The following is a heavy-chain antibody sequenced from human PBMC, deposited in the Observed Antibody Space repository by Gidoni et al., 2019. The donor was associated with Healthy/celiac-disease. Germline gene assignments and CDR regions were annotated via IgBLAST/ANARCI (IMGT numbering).Heavy chain of an antibody. V-gene: IGHV3-66*01. J-gene: IGHJ4*02. CDR3: ARDLSDSSGYHGGYYFDY. Sequence: EVQLVESGGGLVQPGGSLRLSCAASGFTVSSNYMSWVRQAPGKGLEWVSVIYSGGSTYYADSVKGRFTISRDNSKNTLYLQMNSLRAEDTAVYYCARDLSDSSGYHGGYYFDYWGQGTLVTVSS. D-gene: IGHD3-22*01. CDR2: IYSGGST. CDR1: GFTVSSNY.